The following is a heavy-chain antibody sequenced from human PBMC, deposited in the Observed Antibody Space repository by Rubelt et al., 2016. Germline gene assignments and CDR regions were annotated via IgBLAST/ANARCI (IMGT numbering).Heavy chain of an antibody. V-gene: IGHV4-30-2*02. D-gene: IGHD1-14*01. CDR3: AGDRGRTPFDY. J-gene: IGHJ4*02. CDR1: GGSISSGGYS. Sequence: QVQLQESGPGLVKPSETLSLTCAVSGGSISSGGYSWSWIRQPPGKGLEWIGYIFQSGNTYYNPSLKSRVTISIDRSKNQFSMKRSSVTAADTAVYYCAGDRGRTPFDYWGQGVLVTVSS. CDR2: IFQSGNT.